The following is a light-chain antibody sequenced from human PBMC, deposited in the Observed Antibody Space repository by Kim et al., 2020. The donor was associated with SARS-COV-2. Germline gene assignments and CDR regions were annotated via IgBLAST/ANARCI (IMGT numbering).Light chain of an antibody. CDR1: QSISSY. V-gene: IGKV1-39*01. CDR3: QQSYSTPLWT. J-gene: IGKJ2*02. CDR2: AAS. Sequence: ASVGDRVTITCRASQSISSYLNWYQQKPGKAPKLLIYAASSLQSGVPSRFSGSGSGTDFTLTISSLQPEDFATYYCQQSYSTPLWTFGQGTKLEIK.